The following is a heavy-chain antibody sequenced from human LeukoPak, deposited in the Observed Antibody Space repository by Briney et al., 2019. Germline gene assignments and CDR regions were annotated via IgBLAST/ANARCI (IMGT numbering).Heavy chain of an antibody. CDR1: GFTFSSYS. Sequence: PGGSLRLSCAASGFTFSSYSMNWVRQAPGKGLEWVSSISSSSSYIYYADSVKGRFTISRDNAKNSLYLQMNSLRAEDTAAYYCASQRGPVTASLDYWGQGTLVTVSS. V-gene: IGHV3-21*01. J-gene: IGHJ4*02. CDR2: ISSSSSYI. CDR3: ASQRGPVTASLDY. D-gene: IGHD2-21*02.